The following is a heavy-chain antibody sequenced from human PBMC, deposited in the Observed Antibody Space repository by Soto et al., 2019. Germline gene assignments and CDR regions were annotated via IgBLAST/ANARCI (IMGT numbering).Heavy chain of an antibody. V-gene: IGHV3-74*01. CDR3: ARVRYTSTWYYYGMDV. CDR1: GFTFSSYW. J-gene: IGHJ6*02. CDR2: ISNDGSHT. D-gene: IGHD6-13*01. Sequence: GGSLRLSCAASGFTFSSYWMYWVRQAPGKGLVWVSRISNDGSHTDYADSVKGRFTVSRDNARNTLYLQMNSLRAEDTAMYYCARVRYTSTWYYYGMDVWGQGTTVTV.